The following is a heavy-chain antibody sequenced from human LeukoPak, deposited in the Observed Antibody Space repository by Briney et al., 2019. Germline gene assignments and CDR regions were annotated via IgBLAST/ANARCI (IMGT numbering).Heavy chain of an antibody. Sequence: GGSLRLSCAASGFTFSNSAMSWVRQAPGKGLEWVSTISGSGGGTDYADSVKGRFTISRDNSKSTLFLQMNSLRAEDTAIYYCARDLRSSGSYSLAYWGQGTLVTVSS. CDR2: ISGSGGGT. CDR1: GFTFSNSA. CDR3: ARDLRSSGSYSLAY. V-gene: IGHV3-23*01. J-gene: IGHJ4*02. D-gene: IGHD1-26*01.